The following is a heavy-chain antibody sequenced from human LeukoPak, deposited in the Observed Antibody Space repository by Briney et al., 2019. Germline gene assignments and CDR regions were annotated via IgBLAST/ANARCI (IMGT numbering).Heavy chain of an antibody. CDR1: GYGFTSYW. D-gene: IGHD3-3*01. CDR3: ATTAGSGSRVDY. CDR2: IYPGDSDT. Sequence: GEALKISCKGSGYGFTSYWIGWGRPMPGKGLGWMGIIYPGDSDTRYSPSFQGQVTISADKSISTAYLQWSSLKASDTAMYYCATTAGSGSRVDYWGQGTLVTVSS. V-gene: IGHV5-51*01. J-gene: IGHJ4*02.